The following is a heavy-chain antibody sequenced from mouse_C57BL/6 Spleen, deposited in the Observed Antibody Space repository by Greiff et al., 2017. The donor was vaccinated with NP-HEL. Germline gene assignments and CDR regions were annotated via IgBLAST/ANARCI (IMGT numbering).Heavy chain of an antibody. D-gene: IGHD3-2*02. J-gene: IGHJ2*01. V-gene: IGHV1-61*01. CDR2: IYPSDSET. Sequence: QVQLKQPGAELVRPGSSVKLSCKASGYTFTSYWMDWVKQRPGQGLEWIGNIYPSDSETHYNQKFKDKATLTVDKSSSTAYMQLSSLTSEDSAVYYCAREGKRQLRLLDYWGQGTTLTVSS. CDR1: GYTFTSYW. CDR3: AREGKRQLRLLDY.